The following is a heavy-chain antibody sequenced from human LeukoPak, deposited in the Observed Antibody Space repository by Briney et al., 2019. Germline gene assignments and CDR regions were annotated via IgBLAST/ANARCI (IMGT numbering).Heavy chain of an antibody. CDR3: ARKRGVGVDTNAFDM. Sequence: GASVKVSCKASGCTITGYYMHWVRQAPGQGLEWMGWINANNDGSVYAQKFQGRVTMTRDTSINTAYMELSRLRSDDTAVYYCARKRGVGVDTNAFDMWGQGTMVTVSS. CDR1: GCTITGYY. CDR2: INANNDGS. J-gene: IGHJ3*02. D-gene: IGHD3-3*01. V-gene: IGHV1-2*02.